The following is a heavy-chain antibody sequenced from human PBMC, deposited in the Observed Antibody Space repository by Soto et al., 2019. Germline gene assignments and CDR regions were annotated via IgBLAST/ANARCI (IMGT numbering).Heavy chain of an antibody. CDR3: ARESQGMDV. CDR1: GFTLRSNR. Sequence: GGSLRLSGAAYGFTLRSNRMNWVRQAPGKGLEWVSSSSSSSIYIYYADSVKGRFTISRDNAKNSLYLQMNSLRAEDTAVYYCARESQGMDVWGQGTTVTVSS. V-gene: IGHV3-21*01. CDR2: SSSSSIYI. J-gene: IGHJ6*02.